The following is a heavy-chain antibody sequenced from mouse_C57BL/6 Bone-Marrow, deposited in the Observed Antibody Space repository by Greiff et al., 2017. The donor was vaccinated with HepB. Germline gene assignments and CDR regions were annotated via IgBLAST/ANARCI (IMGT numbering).Heavy chain of an antibody. V-gene: IGHV1-4*01. D-gene: IGHD1-1*01. CDR2: INPSSGYT. Sequence: VQRVESGAELARPGASVKMSCKASGYTFTSYTMHWVKQRPGQGLEWIGYINPSSGYTKYNQKFKDKATLTADKSSSTAYMQLSSLTSEDSAVYYCARFPYYYGSSYGYWGQGTTLTVSS. CDR3: ARFPYYYGSSYGY. J-gene: IGHJ2*01. CDR1: GYTFTSYT.